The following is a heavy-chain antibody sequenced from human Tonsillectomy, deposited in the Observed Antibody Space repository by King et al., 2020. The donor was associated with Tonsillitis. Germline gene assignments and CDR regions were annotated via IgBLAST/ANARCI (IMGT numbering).Heavy chain of an antibody. CDR2: ISWNSGRI. J-gene: IGHJ6*02. D-gene: IGHD3-10*01. CDR3: SKDLGDGSGSYYYGMDV. CDR1: GFTFDNYA. Sequence: VQLVESGGGLVQPGRSLRLSCAASGFTFDNYAMHWVRQAPGKGLEWVSAISWNSGRIAYADSVKGRFTISRDNAKNSLHLQMTSLRAEDTALYYCSKDLGDGSGSYYYGMDVWGQGTTVTVSS. V-gene: IGHV3-9*01.